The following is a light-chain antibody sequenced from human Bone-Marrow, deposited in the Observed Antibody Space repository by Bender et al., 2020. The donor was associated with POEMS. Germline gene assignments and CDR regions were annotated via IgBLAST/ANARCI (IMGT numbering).Light chain of an antibody. V-gene: IGLV2-11*01. CDR1: NSYFGIWNY. CDR3: CTYAASSNVI. Sequence: QSALTQPPSVSGSPGQSVTISCTGTNSYFGIWNYVSWYQQHPGKAPKLMISDVSNRPAGVPNRFSGSKCGDAASLTISGLQTEDEADYFCCTYAASSNVIFGGGTKLTVL. CDR2: DVS. J-gene: IGLJ2*01.